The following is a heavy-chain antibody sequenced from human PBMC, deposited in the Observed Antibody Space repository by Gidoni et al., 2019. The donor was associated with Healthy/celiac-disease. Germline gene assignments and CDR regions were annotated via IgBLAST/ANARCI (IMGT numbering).Heavy chain of an antibody. D-gene: IGHD3-10*01. V-gene: IGHV3-33*01. Sequence: QVQLVESGGGVVQPGRSLRLSCAASGFTFSSYGMHWVRQAPGKGLEWVAVIWHDGSNKYYADSVKGRFTISRDNSKNTLYLQMNSLRAEDTAVYYCARGRRYTTMGAPYYYYYYMDVWGKGTTVTVSS. CDR2: IWHDGSNK. J-gene: IGHJ6*03. CDR1: GFTFSSYG. CDR3: ARGRRYTTMGAPYYYYYYMDV.